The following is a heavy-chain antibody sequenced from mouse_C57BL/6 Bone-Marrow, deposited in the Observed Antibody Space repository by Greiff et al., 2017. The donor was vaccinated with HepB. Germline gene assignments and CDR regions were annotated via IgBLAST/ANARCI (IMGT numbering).Heavy chain of an antibody. V-gene: IGHV5-4*01. CDR1: GFTFSSYA. D-gene: IGHD1-1*01. J-gene: IGHJ4*01. CDR3: ARGRISNYDGSSYDAMDY. Sequence: EVQLQESGGGLVKPGGSLKLSCAASGFTFSSYAMSWVRQTPEKRLEWVATISDGGSYTYYPDNVKGRFTISRDNAKNNLYLQMSQLKSEDTAMYDCARGRISNYDGSSYDAMDYWGQGTSVTVSS. CDR2: ISDGGSYT.